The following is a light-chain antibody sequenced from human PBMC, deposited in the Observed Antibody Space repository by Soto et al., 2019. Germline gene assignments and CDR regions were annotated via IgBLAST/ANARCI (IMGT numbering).Light chain of an antibody. Sequence: DIQMTQSPFSLAASVGDRVTITCRASQTIGRFLSWYQQKPGKAPNLLIYGVSSLQSGVPSRFSGTGSGTDFTLTISSLQPEDFATYYCQQTYNTPVTFGQGTRLEVK. CDR2: GVS. J-gene: IGKJ2*01. V-gene: IGKV1-39*01. CDR1: QTIGRF. CDR3: QQTYNTPVT.